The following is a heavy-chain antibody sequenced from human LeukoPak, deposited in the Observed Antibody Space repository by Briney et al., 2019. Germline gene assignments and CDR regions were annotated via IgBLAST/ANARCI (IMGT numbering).Heavy chain of an antibody. CDR3: ARASTTVPNLLDY. V-gene: IGHV3-74*01. J-gene: IGHJ4*02. D-gene: IGHD4-17*01. CDR1: GFTFSDYW. CDR2: VNRDGSST. Sequence: GGSLRLSCAASGFTFSDYWMHWVRQAPGKGLVWVSRVNRDGSSTSYADSVKGRFTISRDNARHTLYLQMNSLRAEDTAVYYCARASTTVPNLLDYWGQGTLVTVSS.